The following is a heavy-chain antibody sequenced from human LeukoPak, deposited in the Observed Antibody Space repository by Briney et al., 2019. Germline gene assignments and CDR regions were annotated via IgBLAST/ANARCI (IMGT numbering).Heavy chain of an antibody. CDR1: GFTFSGHF. V-gene: IGHV3-64D*06. D-gene: IGHD2-15*01. Sequence: GGSLRLSCSASGFTFSGHFMHWVRQAPGKGLEYVSSISINGDKTYYAESVKGRFTISRDNSKNTLYLQMSSLRAEDTAVYYCVKDRAYCSGGSCYDFDYWGQGTLVTVSS. J-gene: IGHJ4*02. CDR2: ISINGDKT. CDR3: VKDRAYCSGGSCYDFDY.